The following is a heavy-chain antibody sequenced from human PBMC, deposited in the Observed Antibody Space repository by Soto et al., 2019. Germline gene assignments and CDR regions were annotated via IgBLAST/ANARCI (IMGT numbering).Heavy chain of an antibody. D-gene: IGHD3-16*01. CDR2: IYDDGST. CDR3: AILGGATPPRD. Sequence: QLQLQESGPGLVKPSETLCLTCTVSGASISSNSFHWGWIRQRPGKGMEWIGTIYDDGSTYYNPSDKSRVTISADTSKNQFARKWTSVTAADTAVYHCAILGGATPPRDWGQGTLVTVSS. V-gene: IGHV4-39*01. J-gene: IGHJ4*02. CDR1: GASISSNSFH.